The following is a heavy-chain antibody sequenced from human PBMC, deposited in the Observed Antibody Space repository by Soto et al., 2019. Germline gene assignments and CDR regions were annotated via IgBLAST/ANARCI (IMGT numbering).Heavy chain of an antibody. CDR2: IKQDGGDQ. CDR3: ARDEAIDY. Sequence: AGGSLRLSWAASGFTFSYYWMSWVRQAPGKGLEWVANIKQDGGDQYYVDSVKGRFSISRDNAKNSLYLQMNSLRAEDTAVYYCARDEAIDYWGQGTLVTVSS. CDR1: GFTFSYYW. V-gene: IGHV3-7*03. J-gene: IGHJ4*02.